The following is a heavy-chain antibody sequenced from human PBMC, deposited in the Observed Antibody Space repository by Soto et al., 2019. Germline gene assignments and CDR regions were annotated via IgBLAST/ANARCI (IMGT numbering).Heavy chain of an antibody. CDR1: GAAPNIGNYY. V-gene: IGHV4-31*01. J-gene: IGHJ5*02. D-gene: IGHD2-21*01. CDR2: IYVTGAV. Sequence: SETLSLTCSFCGAAPNIGNYYWSWIRQVRGKGLEWIGHIYVTGAVDYNPSLRDPITISQDTSERQFSLNLRLVTAADTAVYYCARLRIATNNYKWFDPWGQGTLVTVSS. CDR3: ARLRIATNNYKWFDP.